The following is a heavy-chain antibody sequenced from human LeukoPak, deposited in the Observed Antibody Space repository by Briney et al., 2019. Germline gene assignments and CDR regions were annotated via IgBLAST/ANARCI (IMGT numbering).Heavy chain of an antibody. J-gene: IGHJ6*03. CDR3: ARAAYYGDYGVGYYYYYMDV. D-gene: IGHD4-17*01. Sequence: GSSVKVSCKASGGTFSSYAISWVRQAPGQGLEWMGGIIPIFGTANYAQKFQGRVTITTDVSTSTAYMELSSLRSEDTAVYYCARAAYYGDYGVGYYYYYMDVWGKGTTVTVSS. CDR2: IIPIFGTA. V-gene: IGHV1-69*05. CDR1: GGTFSSYA.